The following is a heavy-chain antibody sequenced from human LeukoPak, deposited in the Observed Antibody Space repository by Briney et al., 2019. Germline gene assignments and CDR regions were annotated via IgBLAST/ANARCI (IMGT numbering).Heavy chain of an antibody. CDR3: ARGHGVTSGWFQDYYYYGLDV. Sequence: ASVKVSCKASGYSFTTLGISWVRQAPGQGLEWMGWITAYNGKTDYAQKFQDRVTLTTDTSTNTAYMELKSLRSDDTAVYYCARGHGVTSGWFQDYYYYGLDVWGQGTTVTVSS. D-gene: IGHD6-19*01. CDR1: GYSFTTLG. J-gene: IGHJ6*02. CDR2: ITAYNGKT. V-gene: IGHV1-18*01.